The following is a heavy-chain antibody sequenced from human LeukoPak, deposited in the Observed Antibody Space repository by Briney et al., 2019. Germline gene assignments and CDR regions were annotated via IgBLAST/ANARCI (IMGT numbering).Heavy chain of an antibody. D-gene: IGHD3-22*01. Sequence: SETLSLTCTVSGGSISSYYWSWIRQPPGKGLEWIGKIYYSGSTNYNPSPKSRVTISVDTSKNQFSLKLSSVTAADTAVYYCTRLSPYYDSSGYPSVVFDYWGQGTLVTVSS. CDR3: TRLSPYYDSSGYPSVVFDY. J-gene: IGHJ4*02. V-gene: IGHV4-59*08. CDR2: IYYSGST. CDR1: GGSISSYY.